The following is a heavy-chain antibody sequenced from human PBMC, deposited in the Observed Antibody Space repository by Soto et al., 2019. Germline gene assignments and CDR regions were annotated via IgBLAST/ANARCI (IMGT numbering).Heavy chain of an antibody. J-gene: IGHJ3*02. V-gene: IGHV3-48*04. Sequence: GGSLRLSCAASGFTFSSYSMNWVRQAPGKGLEWVTYIRSSSTIYYADSVKGRFTISRDNAENSLYLQMNNLSAEYTAVNFCARDQGGVKDALDIWGQGTMVTVSS. CDR3: ARDQGGVKDALDI. D-gene: IGHD1-26*01. CDR1: GFTFSSYS. CDR2: IRSSSTI.